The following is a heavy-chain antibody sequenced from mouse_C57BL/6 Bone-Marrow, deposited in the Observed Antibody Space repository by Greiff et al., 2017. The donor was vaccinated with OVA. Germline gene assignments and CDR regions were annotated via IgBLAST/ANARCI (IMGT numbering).Heavy chain of an antibody. CDR1: GFTFSSYA. J-gene: IGHJ3*01. V-gene: IGHV5-4*01. CDR3: AREGITTVVSTYPY. CDR2: ISDGGSYT. D-gene: IGHD1-1*01. Sequence: VQLKQSGGGLVKPGGSLKLSCAASGFTFSSYAMSWVRQTPEKRLEWVATISDGGSYTYYPDNVKGRFTISRDNAKNNLYLQMSHLKSEDTAMYYCAREGITTVVSTYPYWGQGTLVTVSA.